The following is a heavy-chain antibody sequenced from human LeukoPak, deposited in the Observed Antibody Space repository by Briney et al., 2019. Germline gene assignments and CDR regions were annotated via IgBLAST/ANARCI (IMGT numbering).Heavy chain of an antibody. J-gene: IGHJ5*02. V-gene: IGHV4-34*01. CDR3: ARGGGYSWFDP. Sequence: PSETLSLTCAVYGGSFSGYYWSWIRQPPGKGLEWIGEINHSGSTNYNPSLKSRVTISVDTSKNQFSLKLSSVTAADTAVYYCARGGGYSWFDPWGQGTLVTVSS. CDR2: INHSGST. CDR1: GGSFSGYY.